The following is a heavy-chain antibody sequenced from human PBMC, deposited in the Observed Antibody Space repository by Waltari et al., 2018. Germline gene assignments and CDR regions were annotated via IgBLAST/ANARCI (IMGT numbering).Heavy chain of an antibody. Sequence: QVHLVQSGAEVKKPGASVKVSCQASGYPFRDYYILWVRRAPGQGLEWMGWINPNSGGTNYAQKFQGRVTLTRDTSISTAYMDLSSLRSDDTAVYYCARVHRSAAGVWFDPWGQGTLVTVSS. CDR3: ARVHRSAAGVWFDP. J-gene: IGHJ5*02. CDR1: GYPFRDYY. CDR2: INPNSGGT. D-gene: IGHD6-13*01. V-gene: IGHV1-2*02.